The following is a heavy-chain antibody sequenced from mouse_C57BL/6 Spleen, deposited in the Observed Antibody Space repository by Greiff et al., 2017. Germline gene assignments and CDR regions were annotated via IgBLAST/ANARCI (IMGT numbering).Heavy chain of an antibody. Sequence: EVQLQQSGTVLARPGASVKMSCKTSGYTFTSYWMHWVKQRPGQGLEWIGAIYPGNSDTSYNQKFKGKAKLTAVTSASTAYMELSSLTNEDSAVYYCTSRYGSSSYYAMDYWGQGTSVTVSS. CDR1: GYTFTSYW. D-gene: IGHD1-1*01. CDR2: IYPGNSDT. V-gene: IGHV1-5*01. CDR3: TSRYGSSSYYAMDY. J-gene: IGHJ4*01.